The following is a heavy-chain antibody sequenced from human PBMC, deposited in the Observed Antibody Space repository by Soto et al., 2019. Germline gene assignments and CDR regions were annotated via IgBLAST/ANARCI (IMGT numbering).Heavy chain of an antibody. J-gene: IGHJ4*02. CDR1: GGSISSYY. V-gene: IGHV4-59*08. CDR2: IYYSGST. CDR3: ARHWEAPAALDY. Sequence: SETLSLTCTVSGGSISSYYWSWIRQPPGKGLEWIGYIYYSGSTNYNPSLKSRVTISVDTSKNQFSLKLSSVTAADTAVYYCARHWEAPAALDYWGQGTLVTVSS. D-gene: IGHD2-2*01.